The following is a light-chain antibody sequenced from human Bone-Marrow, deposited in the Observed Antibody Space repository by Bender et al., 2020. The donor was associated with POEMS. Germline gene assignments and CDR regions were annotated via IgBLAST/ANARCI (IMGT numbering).Light chain of an antibody. J-gene: IGLJ1*01. CDR3: CSYAGSHV. CDR1: NIGGKS. CDR2: DDS. V-gene: IGLV3-21*02. Sequence: SYVLTQPPSVSVAPGQTARIACGGDNIGGKSVHWYQQQPGQAPVLVVYDDSDRPSGIPERFFGSKSGNAASLTISGLQAEDEADYYCCSYAGSHVFGTGTEVTVL.